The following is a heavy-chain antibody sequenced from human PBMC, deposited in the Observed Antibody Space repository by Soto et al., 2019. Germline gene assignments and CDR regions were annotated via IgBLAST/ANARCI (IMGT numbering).Heavy chain of an antibody. V-gene: IGHV4-59*01. CDR3: ARTLAYYDFWSDREQGFDP. D-gene: IGHD3-3*01. Sequence: TLSLTCTVSGGSISSYYWSWIRQPPGKGLEWIGYIYYSGSTNYNPSLKSRVTISVDTSKNQFSLKLSSVTAADTAVYYCARTLAYYDFWSDREQGFDPWGQGTLVTVS. J-gene: IGHJ5*02. CDR1: GGSISSYY. CDR2: IYYSGST.